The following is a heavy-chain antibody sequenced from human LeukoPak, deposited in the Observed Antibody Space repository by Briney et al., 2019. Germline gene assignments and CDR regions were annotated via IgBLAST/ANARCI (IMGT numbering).Heavy chain of an antibody. CDR2: IHYSGST. CDR3: ARPDCSSTSCYRSLGAFDI. CDR1: GGSISSSSYY. V-gene: IGHV4-39*01. D-gene: IGHD2-2*02. J-gene: IGHJ3*02. Sequence: SETLSLTCTVSGGSISSSSYYWGWIRQPPGKGLEWIGSIHYSGSTYYNPSLKSRVTISVDTSKNQFSLKLSSVTAADTAVYYCARPDCSSTSCYRSLGAFDIWGQGTMVTVSS.